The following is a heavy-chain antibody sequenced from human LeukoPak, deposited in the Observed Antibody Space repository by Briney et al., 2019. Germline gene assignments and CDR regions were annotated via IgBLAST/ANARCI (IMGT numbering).Heavy chain of an antibody. J-gene: IGHJ4*02. CDR1: GGSISSYY. D-gene: IGHD6-13*01. V-gene: IGHV4-59*01. CDR2: IYYSGST. Sequence: SETLSLTCTVSGGSISSYYWSWIRQPPGKGLEWIGSIYYSGSTDYNPSLKSQVTISLDRSKIQFSLKLSSVTAADTAVYYCARGPFYSSSWYFDYWGQGTLVTVSS. CDR3: ARGPFYSSSWYFDY.